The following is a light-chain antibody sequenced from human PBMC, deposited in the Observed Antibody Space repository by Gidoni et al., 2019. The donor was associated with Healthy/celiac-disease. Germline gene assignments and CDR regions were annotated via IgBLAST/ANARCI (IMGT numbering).Light chain of an antibody. CDR3: QQYGSSPQWT. V-gene: IGKV3-20*01. CDR2: GAS. J-gene: IGKJ1*01. Sequence: IVLPPSPGPLSLAPGERATLSCRASQSVSSSYLAWYQQKPGQAPRLLIYGASSRATGIPDRCSGSGSGTEFTLTISRLEPEDFAVYYCQQYGSSPQWTFGQGTKVEIK. CDR1: QSVSSSY.